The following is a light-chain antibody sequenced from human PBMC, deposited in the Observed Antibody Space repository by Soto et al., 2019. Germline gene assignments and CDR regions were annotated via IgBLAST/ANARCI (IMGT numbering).Light chain of an antibody. CDR2: SAF. Sequence: EIVLTQSPSTLSLSPGERGTLSCRASQIVSSNYLAWYQQKPGQTPRLLIYSAFSRATSIPDMFSGSGSGTAFTLTISRLEPEDFAGYYCPDYGSSPWTFGQGTNVEIK. J-gene: IGKJ1*01. CDR3: PDYGSSPWT. CDR1: QIVSSNY. V-gene: IGKV3-20*01.